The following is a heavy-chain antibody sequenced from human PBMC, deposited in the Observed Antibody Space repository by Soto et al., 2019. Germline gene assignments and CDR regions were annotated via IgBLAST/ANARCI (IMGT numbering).Heavy chain of an antibody. Sequence: EVQLLESGGGLVQPGGSLRLSCAASGFTFSSYAMNWVRQAPGKGLEWVSAISGSGDGTYYADSVKGRFTISRDNSKHSLYLQVNSLGAEDPAVYYCAKEPRMVGGSDCDYWGQGTLLTVAS. CDR3: AKEPRMVGGSDCDY. V-gene: IGHV3-23*01. D-gene: IGHD2-15*01. CDR1: GFTFSSYA. J-gene: IGHJ4*02. CDR2: ISGSGDGT.